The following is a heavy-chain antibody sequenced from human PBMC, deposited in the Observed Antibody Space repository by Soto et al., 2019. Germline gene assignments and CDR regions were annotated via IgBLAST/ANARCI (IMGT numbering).Heavy chain of an antibody. J-gene: IGHJ4*02. CDR1: GFSLSSYG. Sequence: GGSLTLSCVASGFSLSSYGMHWVRQAPDKGLEWVAIISYDGSNTYYADSVKGRFTISRDNSKNTLYLQMNSLRAEDTSVYYCAKEGGLSGSYYISSSYYFDYWGQGTLVTVSS. V-gene: IGHV3-30*18. CDR2: ISYDGSNT. D-gene: IGHD1-26*01. CDR3: AKEGGLSGSYYISSSYYFDY.